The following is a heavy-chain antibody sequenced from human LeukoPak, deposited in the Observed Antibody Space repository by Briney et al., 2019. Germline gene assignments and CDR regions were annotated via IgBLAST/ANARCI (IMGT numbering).Heavy chain of an antibody. CDR1: GFTFSSSW. Sequence: GGSLRLSCAASGFTFSSSWMNWVRQAPGKGLEWVASMNPDGGEKYYKDSVRGRFTISRDNPKNSLYLQMNGLRTEDTAVYYCARDRGYNSFDYWGQGTLVTVSS. J-gene: IGHJ4*02. D-gene: IGHD5-24*01. CDR3: ARDRGYNSFDY. CDR2: MNPDGGEK. V-gene: IGHV3-7*01.